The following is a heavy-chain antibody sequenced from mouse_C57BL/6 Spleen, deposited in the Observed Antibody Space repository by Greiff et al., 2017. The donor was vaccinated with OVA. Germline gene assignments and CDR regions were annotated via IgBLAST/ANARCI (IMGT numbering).Heavy chain of an antibody. CDR2: IWTGGGT. D-gene: IGHD3-2*02. CDR3: ARETGQLSFDY. Sequence: VKLMESGPGLVAPSQSLSITCTVSGFSFTSYAISWVRQPPGKGLEWLGVIWTGGGTNYNSALKSRLSIRKDNSKSQVFLKMNSMQTDDTARDYCARETGQLSFDYWGQGTTLTVSS. CDR1: GFSFTSYA. J-gene: IGHJ2*01. V-gene: IGHV2-9-1*01.